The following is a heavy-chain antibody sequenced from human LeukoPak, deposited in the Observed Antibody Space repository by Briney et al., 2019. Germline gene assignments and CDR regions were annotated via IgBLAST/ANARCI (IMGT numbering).Heavy chain of an antibody. J-gene: IGHJ4*02. D-gene: IGHD4-23*01. Sequence: GGSLRLSCAASGFTFSNAWMSWVRQAPGKGLEWVGRIKSKTDGGTTDYAAPVKGRFTISRDDSKNTLYLQMNSLRAEDTAVYYCAKDSTVATLLLNYWGQGALVTVSS. CDR1: GFTFSNAW. CDR2: IKSKTDGGTT. V-gene: IGHV3-15*01. CDR3: AKDSTVATLLLNY.